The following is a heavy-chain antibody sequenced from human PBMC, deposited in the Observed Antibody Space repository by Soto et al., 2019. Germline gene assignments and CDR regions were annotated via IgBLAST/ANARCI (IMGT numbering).Heavy chain of an antibody. CDR3: ARGMSAFDI. Sequence: PGGSLRLSCTASGFTFSSYAMSWVRQAPGKGLEWVSTITVTGSTRYYADSVEGRFTISRDNPENTLYLQMNGLRPEDTAVYYCARGMSAFDIWGQGTMVTVSS. CDR1: GFTFSSYA. V-gene: IGHV3-23*01. J-gene: IGHJ3*02. CDR2: ITVTGSTR.